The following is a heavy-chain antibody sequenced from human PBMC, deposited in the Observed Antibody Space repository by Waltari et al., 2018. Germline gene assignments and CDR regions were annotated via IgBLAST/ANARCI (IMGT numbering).Heavy chain of an antibody. CDR3: AKDRVFAVAGLIYYYYYMDV. CDR1: GFPFSSYG. CDR2: IRYDGSNK. Sequence: QVQLVESGGGVVQPGGSLRLSCAASGFPFSSYGMHWVRQAPGKGLEWVAFIRYDGSNKYYADSVKGRFTISRDNSKNTLYLQMNSLRAEDTAVYYCAKDRVFAVAGLIYYYYYMDVWGKGTTVTVSS. J-gene: IGHJ6*03. D-gene: IGHD6-19*01. V-gene: IGHV3-30*02.